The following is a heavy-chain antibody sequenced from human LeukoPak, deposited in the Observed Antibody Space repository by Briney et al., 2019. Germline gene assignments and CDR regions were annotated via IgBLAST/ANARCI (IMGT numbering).Heavy chain of an antibody. Sequence: ASVKVSCKASGYTFTSYDINWVRQATGQGVEWMGWMNPNSGNTGYAQKFQGRVTMTRNTSISTAYMELSSLRSEDTAVYYCARGRGSGYDRPYYYYGMDVWGQGTTVTVSS. D-gene: IGHD5-12*01. V-gene: IGHV1-8*01. J-gene: IGHJ6*02. CDR1: GYTFTSYD. CDR2: MNPNSGNT. CDR3: ARGRGSGYDRPYYYYGMDV.